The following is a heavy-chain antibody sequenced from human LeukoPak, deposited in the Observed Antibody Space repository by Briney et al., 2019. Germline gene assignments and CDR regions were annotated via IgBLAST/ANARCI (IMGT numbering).Heavy chain of an antibody. CDR1: GYSFTSYY. Sequence: ASVTVSCKACGYSFTSYYMQWVRQAPGQGLAWMGIINPSGGSTSNAHKFQGRITMTRDTSTSTVYMALSSLRSEDTAVYYGASLAQHYYDSSGYYFDAFDIWGQGTMVTVSS. J-gene: IGHJ3*02. CDR3: ASLAQHYYDSSGYYFDAFDI. V-gene: IGHV1-46*01. D-gene: IGHD3-22*01. CDR2: INPSGGST.